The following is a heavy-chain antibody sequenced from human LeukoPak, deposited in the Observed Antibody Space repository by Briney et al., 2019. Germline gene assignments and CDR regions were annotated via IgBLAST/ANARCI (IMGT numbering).Heavy chain of an antibody. D-gene: IGHD4-17*01. CDR2: MSSSGSTI. CDR1: GFTLSSYE. V-gene: IGHV3-48*03. Sequence: GGSVRLSCAASGFTLSSYEMNWVRQARGKGVEWVSYMSSSGSTIYYADSVKGRFTISRDNAKNSLYLQMNSLRAEDTAVYYCARDPYYGDYVVWGQGTLVTVSS. CDR3: ARDPYYGDYVV. J-gene: IGHJ4*02.